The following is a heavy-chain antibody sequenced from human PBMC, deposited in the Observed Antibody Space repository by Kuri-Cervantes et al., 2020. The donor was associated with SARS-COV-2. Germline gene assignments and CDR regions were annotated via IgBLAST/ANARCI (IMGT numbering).Heavy chain of an antibody. CDR1: GFTFSSYT. CDR2: ISGSRSYI. V-gene: IGHV3-21*01. CDR3: ARRSVVAAPNWYFDL. J-gene: IGHJ2*01. D-gene: IGHD2-15*01. Sequence: GESLKISCVASGFTFSSYTLTWVRQAPGKALEWVSSISGSRSYIYYADSVKGRFTISTDNAENSLYLQMNSLRGEDTAMYYCARRSVVAAPNWYFDLWGRGTLVTVSS.